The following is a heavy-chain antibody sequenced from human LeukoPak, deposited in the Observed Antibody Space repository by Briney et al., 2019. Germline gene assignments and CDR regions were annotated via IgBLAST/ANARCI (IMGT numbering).Heavy chain of an antibody. J-gene: IGHJ6*03. CDR2: IYYSGST. Sequence: SETLSLTCTVSGGSISSHYWSWIRQPPGKGLEWIGYIYYSGSTNYNPSLQSRVTISVDTSKNQFSLKLSSVTAADTAVYYCARAPNYYESSDPGGYYYYYMDVWGKGTTVTVSS. CDR3: ARAPNYYESSDPGGYYYYYMDV. CDR1: GGSISSHY. V-gene: IGHV4-59*11. D-gene: IGHD3-22*01.